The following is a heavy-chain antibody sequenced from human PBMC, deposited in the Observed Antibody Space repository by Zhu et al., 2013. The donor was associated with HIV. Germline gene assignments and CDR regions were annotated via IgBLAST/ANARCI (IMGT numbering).Heavy chain of an antibody. D-gene: IGHD3-3*01. CDR2: ISAYNGNT. CDR1: GYTLPAMV. V-gene: IGHV1-18*01. CDR3: ARDLRESVFNFWSGYLNAFDI. Sequence: QVQLVQSELSEAAWASVKVSCKTSGYTLPAMVVCWVRQAPGQGLEWMGWISAYNGNTNYAQKLQGRVTMTTDTSTSTAYMELRSLRSDDSAMYYCARDLRESVFNFWSGYLNAFDIWGQGTMVIVSS. J-gene: IGHJ3*02.